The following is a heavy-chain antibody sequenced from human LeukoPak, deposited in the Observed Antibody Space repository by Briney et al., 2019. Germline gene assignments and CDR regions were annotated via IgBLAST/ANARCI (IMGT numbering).Heavy chain of an antibody. D-gene: IGHD2-8*01. Sequence: SETLSLTCAVYGGSFSGYYWSWIRQPPGKGLEWIGEINHSGSTNYNPSLKSRVTISVDTSKNQFSLQLTSVIAADTAVYYCAREWSAFDIWGQGTMVTVSS. CDR2: INHSGST. V-gene: IGHV4-34*01. CDR3: AREWSAFDI. CDR1: GGSFSGYY. J-gene: IGHJ3*02.